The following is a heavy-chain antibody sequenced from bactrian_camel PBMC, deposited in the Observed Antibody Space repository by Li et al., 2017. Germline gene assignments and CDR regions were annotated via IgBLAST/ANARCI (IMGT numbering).Heavy chain of an antibody. V-gene: IGHV3S6*01. Sequence: VQLVESGGGSVQPGGSLTVSCVVSGDTSSSNCMAWFRQAPGKGLEWVSGIWRDGTKTNYADSVKGRFTISRDNAKNTLYLQMNSLKPEDSAVYYCAADWGDWGQGTQVTVS. CDR2: IWRDGTKT. CDR1: GDTSSSNC. D-gene: IGHD5*01. J-gene: IGHJ4*01. CDR3: AADWGD.